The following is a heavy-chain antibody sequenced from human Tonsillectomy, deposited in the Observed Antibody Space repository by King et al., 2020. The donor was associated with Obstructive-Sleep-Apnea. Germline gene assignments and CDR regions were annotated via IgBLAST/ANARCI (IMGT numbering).Heavy chain of an antibody. CDR2: IYYSGST. V-gene: IGHV4-59*01. Sequence: VQLQESGPGLVKPSETLSLTCTVSGGSISSYYWSWIRQPPGKGLEWIGYIYYSGSTNYNPSLKSRFTISVDTSKNQFSLKLSSVTAADTAVYYCARASLPNGVPWYWFDPWGQGTLVTVSS. CDR3: ARASLPNGVPWYWFDP. CDR1: GGSISSYY. J-gene: IGHJ5*02. D-gene: IGHD2-8*01.